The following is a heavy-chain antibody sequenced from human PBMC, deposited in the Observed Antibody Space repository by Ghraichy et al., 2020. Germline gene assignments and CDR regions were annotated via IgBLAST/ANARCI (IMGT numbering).Heavy chain of an antibody. CDR1: GFTFNNYG. J-gene: IGHJ4*02. D-gene: IGHD2-2*02. CDR2: ISATGRTT. CDR3: AKRRPCSSSSCYSPHNFDY. V-gene: IGHV3-23*01. Sequence: LSLTCAASGFTFNNYGMTWVRQAPGRGLEWVSAISATGRTTYYADSVKGRFTISRDNSKNTLDLQMDGLGADDTAIYYCAKRRPCSSSSCYSPHNFDYWGQGTLVTVSS.